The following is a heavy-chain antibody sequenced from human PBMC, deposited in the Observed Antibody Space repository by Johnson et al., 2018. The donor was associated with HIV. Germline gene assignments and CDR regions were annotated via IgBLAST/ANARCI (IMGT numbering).Heavy chain of an antibody. J-gene: IGHJ3*02. CDR3: AKDIATMIVVVRGAFDI. Sequence: VQLVESGGGLVQPGGSLRLSCAASGFTVSSNYMSWVRQAPGKGLEWVSVIYSGGSTYYADSVKGRFTISRENAKNSLYQQMNSLRAEDTALYYCAKDIATMIVVVRGAFDIWGQGTMVTVSS. CDR2: IYSGGST. D-gene: IGHD3-22*01. V-gene: IGHV3-66*01. CDR1: GFTVSSNY.